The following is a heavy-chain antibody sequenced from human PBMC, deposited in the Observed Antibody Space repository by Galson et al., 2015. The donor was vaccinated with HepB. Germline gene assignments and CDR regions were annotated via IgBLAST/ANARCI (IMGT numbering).Heavy chain of an antibody. D-gene: IGHD4-17*01. CDR2: ISGSGGST. J-gene: IGHJ3*02. V-gene: IGHV3-23*01. CDR3: AKRATVHRDAFDI. CDR1: GFTFSSYA. Sequence: SLRLSCAASGFTFSSYAMSWVRQAPGKGLEWVSAISGSGGSTYYADSVKGRFTISRDNSKNTLYLQMNSLSAEDTAVYYLAKRATVHRDAFDIWGQGTMVTVSS.